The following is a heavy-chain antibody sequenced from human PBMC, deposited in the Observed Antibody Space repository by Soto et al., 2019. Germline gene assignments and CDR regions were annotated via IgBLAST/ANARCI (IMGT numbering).Heavy chain of an antibody. CDR1: GYTFTSYG. CDR3: ARDKAPFYDILTKKPNDAFDI. D-gene: IGHD3-9*01. CDR2: ISAYNGNT. J-gene: IGHJ3*02. V-gene: IGHV1-18*01. Sequence: ASVKVSCKASGYTFTSYGISWVRQAPGQGLEWMGWISAYNGNTNYAQKLQGRVTMTTDTSTSTAYMELRSLRSDDTAVYYCARDKAPFYDILTKKPNDAFDIWGQGTMVTVSS.